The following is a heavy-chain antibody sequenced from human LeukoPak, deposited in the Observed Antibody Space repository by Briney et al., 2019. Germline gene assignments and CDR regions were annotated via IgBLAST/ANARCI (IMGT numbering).Heavy chain of an antibody. V-gene: IGHV3-7*01. D-gene: IGHD4-23*01. CDR2: LKQDGSVK. CDR3: ATSADSPGNS. CDR1: GFTFSTYW. J-gene: IGHJ4*02. Sequence: PGGSLRLCCVASGFTFSTYWMRWVRQAPGKGLEWVANLKQDGSVKHYVDSVKGLFTVSRDNAKNSLYLQMTNLRAEDTAVYYCATSADSPGNSWGQGTLITVSS.